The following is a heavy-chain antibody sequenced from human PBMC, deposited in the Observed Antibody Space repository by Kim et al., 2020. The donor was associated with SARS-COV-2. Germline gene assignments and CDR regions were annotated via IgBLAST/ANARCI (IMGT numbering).Heavy chain of an antibody. Sequence: PSLKSRVTISVDTSKNQFSLKLSSVTAADTAVYYCARGSTTGTRPPAFDYWGQGTLVTVSS. CDR3: ARGSTTGTRPPAFDY. D-gene: IGHD1-1*01. V-gene: IGHV4-59*09. J-gene: IGHJ4*02.